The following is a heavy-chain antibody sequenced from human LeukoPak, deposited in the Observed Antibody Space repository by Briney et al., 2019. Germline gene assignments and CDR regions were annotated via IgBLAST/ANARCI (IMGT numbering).Heavy chain of an antibody. CDR2: INTNTGNP. J-gene: IGHJ3*02. CDR1: GYTFTNYA. Sequence: ASVKVSCKASGYTFTNYAMNWVRQAPGQGLEWTGWINTNTGNPTYAQGFSGRFVFSLDTSVSTAYLQISSLKAEDTAVFYCARYYYDSNIDAFDIWGQGTMVTVSS. CDR3: ARYYYDSNIDAFDI. D-gene: IGHD3-22*01. V-gene: IGHV7-4-1*02.